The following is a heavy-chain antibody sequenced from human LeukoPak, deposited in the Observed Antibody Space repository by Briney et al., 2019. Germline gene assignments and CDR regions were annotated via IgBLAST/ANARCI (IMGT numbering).Heavy chain of an antibody. CDR2: IYYSGST. J-gene: IGHJ4*02. V-gene: IGHV4-31*11. CDR3: ARGRRLSLFDC. CDR1: GGSISSGDYY. Sequence: PSETLSLTCAVSGGSISSGDYYWSWIRQHPGKGLEWIGYIYYSGSTYYNPSLKSRVTISLYRSRNQFSLNLNSVTAADTAVYYCARGRRLSLFDCWGRGTLVTVSS.